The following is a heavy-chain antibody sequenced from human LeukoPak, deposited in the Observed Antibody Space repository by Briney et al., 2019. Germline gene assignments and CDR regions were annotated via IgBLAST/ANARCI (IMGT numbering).Heavy chain of an antibody. CDR3: AKLRQWQPQRYFFEY. J-gene: IGHJ4*02. V-gene: IGHV3-23*01. Sequence: GGSLRLSCAASGFTFSSYAMSWVRQAPGKGLEWVSTFSGISTTSYADAVKGRVTISRDNSKNTLYLQMDSLRAGDTAVYYCAKLRQWQPQRYFFEYWGQGALVTVAS. CDR1: GFTFSSYA. D-gene: IGHD6-19*01. CDR2: FSGISTT.